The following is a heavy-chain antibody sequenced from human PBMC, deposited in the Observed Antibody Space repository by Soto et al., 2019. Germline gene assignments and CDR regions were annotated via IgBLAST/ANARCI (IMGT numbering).Heavy chain of an antibody. D-gene: IGHD3-10*01. CDR3: ARDGSGSYFDY. Sequence: SLRLSFAASGFTFSSYGMHWVRNAPGKGLEWVAVIWYDGSNKYYADSVKGRFTISRDNSKNTLYLQMNSLRAEDTAVYYCARDGSGSYFDYWCQGTLVTVSS. V-gene: IGHV3-33*01. J-gene: IGHJ4*02. CDR1: GFTFSSYG. CDR2: IWYDGSNK.